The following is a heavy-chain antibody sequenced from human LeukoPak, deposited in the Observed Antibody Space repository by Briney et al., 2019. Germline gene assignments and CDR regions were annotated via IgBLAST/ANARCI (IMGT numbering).Heavy chain of an antibody. CDR3: ARGTRAAFDI. CDR1: GFTFSNYW. Sequence: GGSLRLSYAASGFTFSNYWMNWVRQAPGKGLDWVANIKQDGSEKYYVDSVKGRFTISRDNAKNSLYLQMNSLRAEDTAVYHCARGTRAAFDIWGQGTTVTVSS. D-gene: IGHD2-2*01. V-gene: IGHV3-7*01. CDR2: IKQDGSEK. J-gene: IGHJ3*02.